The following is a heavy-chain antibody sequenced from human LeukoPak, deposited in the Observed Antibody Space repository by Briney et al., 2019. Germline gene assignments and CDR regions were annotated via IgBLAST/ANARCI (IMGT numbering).Heavy chain of an antibody. CDR2: ISAYNGNT. Sequence: ASVKVSCKASGGTFSSYAISWVRQAPGQGLEWMGWISAYNGNTNYAQKLQGRVTMTTDTSTSTAYMELRSLRSDDTAVYYCARDHNYAPGDYWGQGTLVTVSS. D-gene: IGHD2-2*01. CDR3: ARDHNYAPGDY. J-gene: IGHJ4*02. CDR1: GGTFSSYA. V-gene: IGHV1-18*01.